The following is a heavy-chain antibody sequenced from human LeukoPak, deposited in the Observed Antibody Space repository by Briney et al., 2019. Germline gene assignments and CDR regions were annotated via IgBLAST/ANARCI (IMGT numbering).Heavy chain of an antibody. CDR3: AALVATTQFDY. V-gene: IGHV3-33*01. CDR1: GFTFSSYG. J-gene: IGHJ4*02. D-gene: IGHD5-12*01. CDR2: IWYDGSNK. Sequence: GGSLRLSCAASGFTFSSYGMRWVRQAPGKGLEWVAVIWYDGSNKYYADSVKGRFTISRDNSKNTLYLQMNSLRAEDTAVYYCAALVATTQFDYWGQGTLVTVSS.